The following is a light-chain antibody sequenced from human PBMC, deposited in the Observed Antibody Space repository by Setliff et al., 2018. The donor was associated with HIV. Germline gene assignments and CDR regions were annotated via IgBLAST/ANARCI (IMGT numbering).Light chain of an antibody. CDR2: DFT. J-gene: IGLJ1*01. V-gene: IGLV2-11*01. CDR3: CSSAGTYTYV. CDR1: SSDVGTYNF. Sequence: QSVLTQPRSVPGSPGQSVTISCSGFSSDVGTYNFVSWYQQHPGKAPKLMIYDFTKRPSGVPDRFSGSKSANTASLTISGLQAEDEADYYCCSSAGTYTYVFGTGTKVTVL.